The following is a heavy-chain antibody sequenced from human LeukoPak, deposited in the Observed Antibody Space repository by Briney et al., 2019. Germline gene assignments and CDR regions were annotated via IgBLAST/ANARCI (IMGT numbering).Heavy chain of an antibody. CDR1: GFTFSSNA. V-gene: IGHV3-64*01. D-gene: IGHD3-22*01. J-gene: IGHJ4*02. CDR2: ISSDGGNT. Sequence: GGSLRLSCAASGFTFSSNAMYWVRQAPGTGLEYVSAISSDGGNTYYANSVKGRFSISRDNSKNTLYLQMGSLRVEDMAVYYCARSHSYYYDSSGYYSDYWGQGTLVTVSS. CDR3: ARSHSYYYDSSGYYSDY.